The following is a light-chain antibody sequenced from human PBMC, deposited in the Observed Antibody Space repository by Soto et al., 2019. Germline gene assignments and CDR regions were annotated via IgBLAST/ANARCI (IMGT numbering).Light chain of an antibody. V-gene: IGLV2-23*02. CDR3: CSYATTTL. CDR2: EVS. Sequence: QSALTQPPSVSRSPGQSLTISCTGTGSDVGSYDLFSWYQQHPRNAPKLMIYEVSKRPSGVSDRFSGSKSGNTASLTISGLQADDEADYYCCSYATTTLFGGGTKVTVL. J-gene: IGLJ2*01. CDR1: GSDVGSYDL.